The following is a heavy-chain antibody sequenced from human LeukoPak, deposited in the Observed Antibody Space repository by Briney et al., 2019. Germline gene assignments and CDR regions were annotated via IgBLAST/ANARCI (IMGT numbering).Heavy chain of an antibody. V-gene: IGHV3-21*01. J-gene: IGHJ4*02. Sequence: GGSLRLSCAASAFTFSSYSMNWVRQAPGKGLEWVSSISSSSSYIYYADSVKGRFTISRDNAKNSLYLQMNSLRAEDTAVYYCARGSLTGYYTFDYWGQGTLVTVSS. D-gene: IGHD3-9*01. CDR3: ARGSLTGYYTFDY. CDR1: AFTFSSYS. CDR2: ISSSSSYI.